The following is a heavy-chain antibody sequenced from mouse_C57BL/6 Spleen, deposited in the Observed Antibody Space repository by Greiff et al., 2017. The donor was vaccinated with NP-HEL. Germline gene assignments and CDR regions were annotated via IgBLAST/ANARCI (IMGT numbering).Heavy chain of an antibody. Sequence: QVQLQQSGAELARPGASVKLSCKASGYTFTSYGISWVKQRTGQGLEWIGEIYPRSGNTYYNEKFKGKATLTADKSSSTAYMELRSLTSEDSAVYFCARSRDGYYDFAYWGQGTLVTVSA. J-gene: IGHJ3*01. V-gene: IGHV1-81*01. D-gene: IGHD2-3*01. CDR3: ARSRDGYYDFAY. CDR1: GYTFTSYG. CDR2: IYPRSGNT.